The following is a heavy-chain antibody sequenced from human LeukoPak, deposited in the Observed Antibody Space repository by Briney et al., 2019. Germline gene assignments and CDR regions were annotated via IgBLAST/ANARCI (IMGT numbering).Heavy chain of an antibody. V-gene: IGHV3-7*02. J-gene: IGHJ1*01. D-gene: IGHD1-26*01. Sequence: GGSLRLSFAGSGFSFNEYWMTWVRQAPGEGPEWVATIKQDGSEKYYVNSVKGRFTISRDNTKDSLYLHMNSLRADDTAVYYCASLWEGGFWGQGTLVTVSS. CDR2: IKQDGSEK. CDR1: GFSFNEYW. CDR3: ASLWEGGF.